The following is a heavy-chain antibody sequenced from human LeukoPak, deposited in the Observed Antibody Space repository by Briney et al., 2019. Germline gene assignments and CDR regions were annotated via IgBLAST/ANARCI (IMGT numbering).Heavy chain of an antibody. D-gene: IGHD1-26*01. CDR2: ISSSSSCI. J-gene: IGHJ5*02. CDR3: ARDLKMGATT. V-gene: IGHV3-21*01. CDR1: GFTFSSYS. Sequence: PGGSLRLSCAASGFTFSSYSMNWVRQAPGKGLEWVSSISSSSSCIYYADSVKGRFTISRDNAKNSLYLQMNSLRAEDTAVYYCARDLKMGATTWGQGTLVTVS.